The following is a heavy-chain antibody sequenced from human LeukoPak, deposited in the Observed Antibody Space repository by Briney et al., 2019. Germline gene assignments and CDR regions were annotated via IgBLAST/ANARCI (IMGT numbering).Heavy chain of an antibody. D-gene: IGHD3-16*01. CDR2: ISYDGTNK. CDR1: GFTFSTFG. Sequence: GGSLRLSCAASGFTFSTFGMHWVRQAPGKGLAWVAVISYDGTNKYFADSVKGRFTISRDNSNNTLYLQMNSLRVEDTAVYYCVKRLPPGGALDIWGQGTMVTVSS. V-gene: IGHV3-30*18. CDR3: VKRLPPGGALDI. J-gene: IGHJ3*02.